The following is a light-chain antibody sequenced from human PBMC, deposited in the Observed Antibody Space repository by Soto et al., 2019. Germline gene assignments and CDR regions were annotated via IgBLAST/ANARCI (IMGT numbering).Light chain of an antibody. Sequence: QSALTQPASVSGSPGQSITISCTGTNSDVGGYNYVSWYQQHPGKAPKLMIYDVTNRPSGVSNRFSGSKSGSTASLTISGLQAEDEADYYCSSYRRSSTLVVFGGGTKVTVL. CDR2: DVT. V-gene: IGLV2-14*01. CDR3: SSYRRSSTLVV. CDR1: NSDVGGYNY. J-gene: IGLJ2*01.